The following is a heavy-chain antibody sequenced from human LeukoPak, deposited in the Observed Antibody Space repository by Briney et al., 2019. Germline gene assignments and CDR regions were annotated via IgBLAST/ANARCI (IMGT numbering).Heavy chain of an antibody. CDR2: IGSSGTTM. CDR3: AKDPNDSSGYFDY. CDR1: GFTFTSYS. J-gene: IGHJ4*02. V-gene: IGHV3-48*01. D-gene: IGHD3-22*01. Sequence: GGSLRLSCAASGFTFTSYSMNWVRRAPGKGLEWLSYIGSSGTTMYYADSVKGRFTISRDNSKNTLYLQMNSLRAEDTAVYYCAKDPNDSSGYFDYWGQGTLVTVSS.